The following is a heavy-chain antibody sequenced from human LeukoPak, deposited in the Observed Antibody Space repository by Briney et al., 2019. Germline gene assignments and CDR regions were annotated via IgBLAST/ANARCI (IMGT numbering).Heavy chain of an antibody. CDR3: ARSLGYCSSTSCSYYYYYYMDV. CDR2: INHSGST. J-gene: IGHJ6*03. CDR1: GGSFSGYY. D-gene: IGHD2-2*01. V-gene: IGHV4-34*01. Sequence: PSGTLSLTCAVYGGSFSGYYWSGIRQPPGKGLEGIGEINHSGSTNYNPSLKSRVTISVDTSKNQFSLKLSSVTAADTAVYYCARSLGYCSSTSCSYYYYYYMDVWGKGTTVTVSS.